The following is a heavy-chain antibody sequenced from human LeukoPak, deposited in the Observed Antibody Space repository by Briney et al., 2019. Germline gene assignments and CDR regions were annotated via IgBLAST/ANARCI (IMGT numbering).Heavy chain of an antibody. J-gene: IGHJ4*02. Sequence: KPSETLSLTCAVYGGSFSGYYWSWIRQPPGKGLEWIGEINHSGSTNYNPPLKSRVTISVDTSKNQFSLNLTSVTAADTAVYYCARGPRVESYSSGWYVNYWGQGTLVTVYS. CDR1: GGSFSGYY. CDR3: ARGPRVESYSSGWYVNY. D-gene: IGHD6-19*01. V-gene: IGHV4-34*01. CDR2: INHSGST.